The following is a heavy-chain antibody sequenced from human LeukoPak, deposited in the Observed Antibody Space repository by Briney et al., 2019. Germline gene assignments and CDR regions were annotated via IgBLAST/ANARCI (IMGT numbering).Heavy chain of an antibody. Sequence: SETLSLTCAVYGGXFSGYYCSWIRQPPGNGLEWIGEINHSGSTNYHPSLKSRVTISVDTSKNQFSLKLSSVTAADTAVYYCASPSDEYSSGWYGSALNYWGQGTLVTVSS. CDR1: GGXFSGYY. J-gene: IGHJ4*02. D-gene: IGHD6-19*01. CDR3: ASPSDEYSSGWYGSALNY. CDR2: INHSGST. V-gene: IGHV4-34*01.